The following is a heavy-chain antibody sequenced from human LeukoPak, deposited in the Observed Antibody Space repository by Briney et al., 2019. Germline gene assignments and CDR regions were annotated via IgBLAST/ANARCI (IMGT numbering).Heavy chain of an antibody. D-gene: IGHD4-17*01. Sequence: KTSETLSLTCTVSGGSVSSGSYYWSWIRQPPGKGLEWIGYIYYSGSINYNPSLKSRVTISVDTSKNQFSLKLSSVTAADTAVYYCARDPITVTDYYYGMDVWGQGTTVTVSS. CDR3: ARDPITVTDYYYGMDV. V-gene: IGHV4-61*01. CDR1: GGSVSSGSYY. CDR2: IYYSGSI. J-gene: IGHJ6*02.